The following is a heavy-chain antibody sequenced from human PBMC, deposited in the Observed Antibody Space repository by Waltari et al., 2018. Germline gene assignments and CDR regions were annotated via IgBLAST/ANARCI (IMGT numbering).Heavy chain of an antibody. Sequence: QVQLVQSGAEVKKPGASVKVSCKASGYTFTSYDINWVRQATGQGLEWMGWMNPNSGNTGYAQKFQGRVTMTRNTSISTAYMELSSLRSEDTAVYYCARDRVGATIRNYNWFDPWGQGTLVTVSS. CDR3: ARDRVGATIRNYNWFDP. D-gene: IGHD1-26*01. CDR1: GYTFTSYD. J-gene: IGHJ5*02. CDR2: MNPNSGNT. V-gene: IGHV1-8*02.